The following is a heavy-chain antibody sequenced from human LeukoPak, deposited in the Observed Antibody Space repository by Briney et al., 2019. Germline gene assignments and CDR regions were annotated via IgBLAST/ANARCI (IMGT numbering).Heavy chain of an antibody. J-gene: IGHJ4*02. CDR2: IYSRGLTRGST. Sequence: SETLSLTCTVSGGSLSSYYWSWIRQPPGKGLEWIGYIYSRGLTRGSTNYNPSLKSRVTISVDTSKNQFSLKLSSVTAADTAVYFCARQLRGEAVAGHLQPFDYWGQGTLITVSS. CDR3: ARQLRGEAVAGHLQPFDY. CDR1: GGSLSSYY. D-gene: IGHD6-19*01. V-gene: IGHV4-59*01.